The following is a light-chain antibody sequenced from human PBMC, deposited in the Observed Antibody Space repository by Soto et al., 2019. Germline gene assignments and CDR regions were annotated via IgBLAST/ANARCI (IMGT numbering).Light chain of an antibody. Sequence: EIVLTQSPATLSLSPGDTATLSCGASQSVTNNYLAWYQQKPGLAPRLLMYAASTRATGIPDRFRGSGSGTDFTLTISSLQSEDFAVYYCQQYNNWPWTFGQGTKVEIK. V-gene: IGKV3D-20*01. CDR1: QSVTNNY. CDR2: AAS. J-gene: IGKJ1*01. CDR3: QQYNNWPWT.